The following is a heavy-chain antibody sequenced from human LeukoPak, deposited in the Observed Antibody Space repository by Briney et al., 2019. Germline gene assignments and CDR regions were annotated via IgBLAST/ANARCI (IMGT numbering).Heavy chain of an antibody. Sequence: PGRSLRLSCAASGFTFSSYGMHWVRQAPGKGLEWVAVIWYDGSNKYYADSVKGRFTISRDNSKNTLYLQVNSLRAEDTAVYYCARGHGGYSGYMLDYWGQGTLVTVSS. V-gene: IGHV3-33*01. D-gene: IGHD5-12*01. CDR2: IWYDGSNK. CDR3: ARGHGGYSGYMLDY. J-gene: IGHJ4*02. CDR1: GFTFSSYG.